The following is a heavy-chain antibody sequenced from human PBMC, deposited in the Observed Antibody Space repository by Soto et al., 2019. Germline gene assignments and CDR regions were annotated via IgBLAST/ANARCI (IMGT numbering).Heavy chain of an antibody. J-gene: IGHJ4*02. Sequence: GGSLRLSCAAAGFTFSSYGMTWVRQAPGKGLEWVSGVSGTGGSAYYADSVKGRFTISRDKSTNTLYLHMNSLRAEDTAVYYCARGSAYSHYDLEYWGQGTLVTVSS. CDR2: VSGTGGSA. CDR3: ARGSAYSHYDLEY. CDR1: GFTFSSYG. D-gene: IGHD4-4*01. V-gene: IGHV3-23*01.